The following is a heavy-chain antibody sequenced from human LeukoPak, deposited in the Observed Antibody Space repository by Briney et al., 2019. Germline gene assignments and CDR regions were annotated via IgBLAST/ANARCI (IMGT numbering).Heavy chain of an antibody. Sequence: GGSLSLSCVTSGFTFSDYWMHWVRRAPGKGLVWVSRIKSDGNSIIYADFVKGRFTISRDNAKSTLYLQMNSLRAEDTAVYYCATNSYADYVSVDIWGQGTMVTVSS. CDR1: GFTFSDYW. CDR2: IKSDGNSI. J-gene: IGHJ3*02. V-gene: IGHV3-74*01. CDR3: ATNSYADYVSVDI. D-gene: IGHD5-18*01.